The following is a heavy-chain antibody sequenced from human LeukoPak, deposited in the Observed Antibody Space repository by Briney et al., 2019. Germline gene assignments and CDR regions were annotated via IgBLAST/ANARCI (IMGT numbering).Heavy chain of an antibody. CDR1: GGSISSGGYY. CDR2: IYYSGST. CDR3: ARGRCLSTSCYRVVLVRRYFDY. Sequence: SQTLSLTCTVSGGSISSGGYYWSWIRQHPGKGLEWIGYIYYSGSTYYNPSLKSRVTISVDTSKNQFSLKLSSVTAADTAVYYCARGRCLSTSCYRVVLVRRYFDYWGQGTLVTVSS. J-gene: IGHJ4*02. D-gene: IGHD2-2*02. V-gene: IGHV4-31*03.